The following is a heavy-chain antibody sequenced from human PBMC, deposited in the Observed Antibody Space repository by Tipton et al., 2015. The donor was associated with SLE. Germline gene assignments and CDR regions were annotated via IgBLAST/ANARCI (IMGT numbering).Heavy chain of an antibody. V-gene: IGHV3-30-3*01. D-gene: IGHD2-15*01. CDR1: GFTFKSLS. Sequence: SLRLSCEASGFTFKSLSMHWVRQAPGKGLEWLALISFDGSTEYYAQSVKGRFTVSRDNSKNTVDLQMNSLRADDTATYYCAKGPTRYCSGGGCSGLDVWGQGTTVTVSS. J-gene: IGHJ6*02. CDR3: AKGPTRYCSGGGCSGLDV. CDR2: ISFDGSTE.